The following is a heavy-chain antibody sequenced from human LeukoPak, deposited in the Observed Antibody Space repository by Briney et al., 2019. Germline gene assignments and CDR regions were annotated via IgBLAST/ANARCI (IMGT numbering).Heavy chain of an antibody. Sequence: ASLKVSCKASGYTFTSYGISWVRQAPGQGLEWMGWISAYNGNTNYAQKLQGRVTMTTDTSTSTAYMELRSLRSDDTAVYYCAHIYGSGITDNWFDPWGQGTLVTVSS. V-gene: IGHV1-18*01. CDR3: AHIYGSGITDNWFDP. D-gene: IGHD3-10*01. CDR2: ISAYNGNT. CDR1: GYTFTSYG. J-gene: IGHJ5*02.